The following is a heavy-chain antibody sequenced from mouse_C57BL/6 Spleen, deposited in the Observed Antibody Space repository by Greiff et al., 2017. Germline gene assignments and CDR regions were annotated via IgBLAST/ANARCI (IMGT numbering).Heavy chain of an antibody. CDR2: INPSNGGT. J-gene: IGHJ2*01. Sequence: QVQLQQSGTELVKPGASVKLSCKASGYTFTSYWMHWVKQRPGQGLEWIGNINPSNGGTNYNEKFKSKATLTVDKSSSTAYMQLSSLTSEDSAVYYCARPLYGNYYFDYWGQGTTLTVSS. CDR1: GYTFTSYW. V-gene: IGHV1-53*01. D-gene: IGHD2-1*01. CDR3: ARPLYGNYYFDY.